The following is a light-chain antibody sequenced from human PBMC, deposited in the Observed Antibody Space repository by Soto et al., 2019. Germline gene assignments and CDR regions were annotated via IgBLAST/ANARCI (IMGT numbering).Light chain of an antibody. V-gene: IGKV1-5*03. CDR3: QQYNSYGTAT. CDR2: KAS. J-gene: IGKJ1*01. CDR1: QSISSW. Sequence: DIQMTQSPSTLSASVGDRVTITCRASQSISSWLAWYQQKSGKAPKLLIYKASSLESGVPSRFSGSGSGTEFTLTISSLQPDDFATYYCQQYNSYGTATFGQGTKVDIK.